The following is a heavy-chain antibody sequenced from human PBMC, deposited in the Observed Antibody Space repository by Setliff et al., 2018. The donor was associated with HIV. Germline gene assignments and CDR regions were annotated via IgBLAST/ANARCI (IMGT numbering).Heavy chain of an antibody. Sequence: ASVKVSCKASGYTFNNYALYWVRQAPGQGFEWMGWINTNAGSPTYAQGFTRRFVFSLDPSVRTTYLQITGLKAEDTAVYYCARGGDRMQIWSRFPFDIWGQGTMVTVSS. CDR1: GYTFNNYA. CDR2: INTNAGSP. J-gene: IGHJ3*02. CDR3: ARGGDRMQIWSRFPFDI. D-gene: IGHD3-10*01. V-gene: IGHV7-4-1*02.